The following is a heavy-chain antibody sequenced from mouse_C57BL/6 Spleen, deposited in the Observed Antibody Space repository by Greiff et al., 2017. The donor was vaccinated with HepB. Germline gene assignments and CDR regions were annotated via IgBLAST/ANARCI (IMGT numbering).Heavy chain of an antibody. CDR2: IDPEDGET. CDR3: APHGSGYFAY. CDR1: GFNIKDYY. J-gene: IGHJ3*01. D-gene: IGHD3-2*02. Sequence: VQLQQSGAELVKPGASVKLSCTASGFNIKDYYMHWVKQRTEQGLEWIGRIDPEDGETKYASKFQGKATITADTSSNTAYLQLSSLTSEDTAVYYCAPHGSGYFAYWGQGTLVTVSA. V-gene: IGHV14-2*01.